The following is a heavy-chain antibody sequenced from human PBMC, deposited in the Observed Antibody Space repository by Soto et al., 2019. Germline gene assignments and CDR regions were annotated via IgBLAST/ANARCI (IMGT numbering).Heavy chain of an antibody. D-gene: IGHD3-10*01. CDR1: GFTFTSYA. CDR2: INGGSGNT. Sequence: VKVSCKSSGFTFTSYAIHWLRQAPGQRPQWMGWINGGSGNTKYSQDFQGRVTFTRDTFATTAYLELSSLRSEDTAVYYCARVPPWGNSAGDYYIQHYDSWGQGTPVTVSS. V-gene: IGHV1-3*01. J-gene: IGHJ4*02. CDR3: ARVPPWGNSAGDYYIQHYDS.